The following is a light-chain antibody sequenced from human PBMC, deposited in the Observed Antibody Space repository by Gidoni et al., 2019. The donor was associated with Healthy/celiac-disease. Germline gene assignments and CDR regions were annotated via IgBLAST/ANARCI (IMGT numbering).Light chain of an antibody. CDR3: CSYAGSHVI. J-gene: IGLJ2*01. CDR1: SRDVGSYNL. Sequence: QSALTQPASVSGSPGQSITISCTGTSRDVGSYNLVSWYQQHPGKAPKLMIYEGSTRPSGVSNRFSGSKSGNTASLTISGLQAEDEADYYCCSYAGSHVIFGGGTKLTVL. V-gene: IGLV2-23*01. CDR2: EGS.